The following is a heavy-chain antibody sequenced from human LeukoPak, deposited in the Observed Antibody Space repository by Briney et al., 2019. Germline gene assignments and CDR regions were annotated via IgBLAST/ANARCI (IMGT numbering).Heavy chain of an antibody. D-gene: IGHD6-13*01. Sequence: AASVKVSCKASGYTFTGYYMHWVRQAPGQGLEWMGWINPNSGGTNYAQKFQGRVTMTRDTSTSTVYMELSSLRSEDTAVYYCARERNIAADLYFDYWGQGTLVTVSS. CDR1: GYTFTGYY. V-gene: IGHV1-2*02. CDR3: ARERNIAADLYFDY. J-gene: IGHJ4*02. CDR2: INPNSGGT.